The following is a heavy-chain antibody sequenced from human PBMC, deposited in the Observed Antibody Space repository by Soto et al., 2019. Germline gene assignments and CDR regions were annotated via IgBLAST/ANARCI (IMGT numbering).Heavy chain of an antibody. V-gene: IGHV1-69*13. CDR2: IIPIFGTA. CDR1: GGTFSSYA. D-gene: IGHD3-9*01. J-gene: IGHJ6*02. CDR3: ARGSPLFRNYDILTGPSPGPYYYYYGMDV. Sequence: SVKVSCKASGGTFSSYAISWVLQAPGQGLEWMGGIIPIFGTANYAQKFQGRVTITADESTSTAYMELSSLRSEDTAVYYCARGSPLFRNYDILTGPSPGPYYYYYGMDVWGQGTTVTVSS.